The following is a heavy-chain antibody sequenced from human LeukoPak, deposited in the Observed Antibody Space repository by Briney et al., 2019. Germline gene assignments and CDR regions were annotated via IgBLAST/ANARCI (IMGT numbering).Heavy chain of an antibody. D-gene: IGHD6-6*01. Sequence: PSETLSLTCTVSGGSISSYYWSWIRQPPGKGLEWIGYIYYSGSTNYNPSLKSRVTISVDTSKNQFSLKLSSVTAADTAVYYCARDGGQLGLHWGQGTLVTVSS. CDR2: IYYSGST. CDR1: GGSISSYY. CDR3: ARDGGQLGLH. V-gene: IGHV4-59*01. J-gene: IGHJ4*02.